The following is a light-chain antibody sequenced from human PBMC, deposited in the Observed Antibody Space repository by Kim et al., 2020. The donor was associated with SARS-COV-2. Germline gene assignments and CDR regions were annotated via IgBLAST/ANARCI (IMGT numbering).Light chain of an antibody. Sequence: QGVAIACTVSSSNIGAGYDVHWYQQLPGTAPKLLIYGNSNRPSGVPDRFSGSKSGTSASLAITGLQAEDEADYYCQSYDSSLSGVVFGGGTQLTVL. CDR1: SSNIGAGYD. J-gene: IGLJ2*01. CDR2: GNS. V-gene: IGLV1-40*01. CDR3: QSYDSSLSGVV.